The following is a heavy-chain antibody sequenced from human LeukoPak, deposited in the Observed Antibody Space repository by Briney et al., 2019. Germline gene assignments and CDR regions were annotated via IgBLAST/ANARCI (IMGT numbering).Heavy chain of an antibody. CDR1: GFTFDDYA. Sequence: PGGSLRLSCAASGFTFDDYAMHWVRQAPGKGLECVSVIYCGGSTYYSDSAKGRLSISSDNSTNTTYLQMNSLRAEDTAVYYCARGLEVRGVGGGFDPWGQGTLVTVSS. J-gene: IGHJ5*02. CDR3: ARGLEVRGVGGGFDP. CDR2: IYCGGST. D-gene: IGHD3-10*01. V-gene: IGHV3-53*01.